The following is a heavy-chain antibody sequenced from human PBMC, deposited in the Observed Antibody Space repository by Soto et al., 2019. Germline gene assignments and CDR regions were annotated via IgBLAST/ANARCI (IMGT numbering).Heavy chain of an antibody. CDR1: GFTFSSYG. CDR2: ISYDGSNK. V-gene: IGHV3-30*18. Sequence: QVQLVESGGGVVQPGRSLRLSCAASGFTFSSYGMHWVRQAPGKGLEWVAVISYDGSNKYYADSVKGRFTISRDNSKNTLYLQMNSLRAEDTAVYYCAKVPPHCSSTSCYDNYGMDVW. J-gene: IGHJ6*01. CDR3: AKVPPHCSSTSCYDNYGMDV. D-gene: IGHD2-2*01.